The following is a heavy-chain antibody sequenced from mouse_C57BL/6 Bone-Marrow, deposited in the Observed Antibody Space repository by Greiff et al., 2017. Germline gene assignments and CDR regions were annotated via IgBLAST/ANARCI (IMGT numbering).Heavy chain of an antibody. CDR3: AGDDAWFAD. J-gene: IGHJ3*01. CDR1: GFTFSNYW. V-gene: IGHV6-3*01. CDR2: IRLKSDNYAT. Sequence: EVQLVESGGGLVQPGGSMKLSCVASGFTFSNYWMNWVRQSPEKGLEWVAQIRLKSDNYATHYAESVKGRFTISRDDSKSSVYLQMNNLRAEDTGIYCCAGDDAWFADWGQGTLVTVSA.